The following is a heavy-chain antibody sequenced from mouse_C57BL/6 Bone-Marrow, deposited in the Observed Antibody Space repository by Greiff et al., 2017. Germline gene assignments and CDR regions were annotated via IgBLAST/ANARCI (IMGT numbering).Heavy chain of an antibody. D-gene: IGHD2-2*01. V-gene: IGHV1-64*01. CDR3: ARYGYDDAMDY. CDR2: IHPNSGST. J-gene: IGHJ4*01. CDR1: GYTFTSYW. Sequence: VQLKQPGAELVKPGASVKLSCKASGYTFTSYWMHWVKQRPGQGLEWIGMIHPNSGSTNYNEKFKSKATLTVDKSSSTAYMQLSSLTSEDSAVYYCARYGYDDAMDYWGQGTSVTVSS.